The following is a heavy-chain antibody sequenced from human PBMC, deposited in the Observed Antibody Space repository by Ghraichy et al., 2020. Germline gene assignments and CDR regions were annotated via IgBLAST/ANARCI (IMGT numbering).Heavy chain of an antibody. J-gene: IGHJ5*02. CDR3: ARPVGLFCSSTSCHSNWFDP. V-gene: IGHV4-39*01. D-gene: IGHD2-2*01. CDR2: IYYSGST. Sequence: SETLSLTCTVSGGSISSSSYYWGWIRQPPGKGLEWIGSIYYSGSTYYNPSLKSRVTISVDTSKNQFSLKLSSVTAADTAVYYCARPVGLFCSSTSCHSNWFDPWGQGTLVTVSS. CDR1: GGSISSSSYY.